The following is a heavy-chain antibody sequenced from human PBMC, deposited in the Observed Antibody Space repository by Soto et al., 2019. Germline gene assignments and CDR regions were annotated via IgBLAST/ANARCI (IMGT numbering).Heavy chain of an antibody. CDR2: ISGSGGST. Sequence: GGSLRLSCAASGFTFSSYAMSWVRQAPGKGLEWVSAISGSGGSTYYADSVKGRFTISRDNSKNTLYLQMNSLRAEDTAVYYCAKDGDSGSYLQPANPIDYWGQGTLVTVSS. D-gene: IGHD1-26*01. J-gene: IGHJ4*02. CDR3: AKDGDSGSYLQPANPIDY. V-gene: IGHV3-23*01. CDR1: GFTFSSYA.